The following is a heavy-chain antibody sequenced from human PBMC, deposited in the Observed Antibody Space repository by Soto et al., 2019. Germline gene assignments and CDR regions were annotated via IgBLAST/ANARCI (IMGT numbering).Heavy chain of an antibody. D-gene: IGHD1-26*01. J-gene: IGHJ3*02. CDR3: AQLLGGSYAFEI. Sequence: GGSLRLSCAASGFTFRNYPMNWVRQAPDKGLQWVAVISYDGSNRDYADSVRGRFTISRDNSKNTLYLQMNSLRPEDTAVYYCAQLLGGSYAFEIWGQGTMVTVSS. V-gene: IGHV3-30-3*01. CDR2: ISYDGSNR. CDR1: GFTFRNYP.